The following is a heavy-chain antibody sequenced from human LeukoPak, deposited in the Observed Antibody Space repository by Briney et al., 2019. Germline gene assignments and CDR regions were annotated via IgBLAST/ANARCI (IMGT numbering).Heavy chain of an antibody. D-gene: IGHD2-2*01. J-gene: IGHJ6*03. Sequence: PGGSLRLSCAASGFTFSSYAMSWVRQAPGKGLEWVSAISGSGGSTYYADSVKGRFTISRDNSKNTLYLQMNSLRAEDTAVYYCAKSPAATSNYYYYYYMDVWGKGTTVTVSS. CDR2: ISGSGGST. CDR3: AKSPAATSNYYYYYYMDV. CDR1: GFTFSSYA. V-gene: IGHV3-23*01.